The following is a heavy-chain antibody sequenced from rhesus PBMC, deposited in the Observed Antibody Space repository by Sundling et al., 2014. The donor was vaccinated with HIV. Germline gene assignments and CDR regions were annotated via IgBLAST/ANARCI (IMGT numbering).Heavy chain of an antibody. CDR2: ISGNSGST. V-gene: IGHV4-165*01. CDR1: GGSFSGYY. CDR3: ARDPRGLIRLDS. D-gene: IGHD3-22*01. Sequence: QVQLQESGPGLVKPSETLSLTCSVSGGSFSGYYWGWIRQAPGKGLEWIGYISGNSGSTDYNPSLQSRVTISTDTSKNQFSLKLNSVTAADTAVYYCARDPRGLIRLDSWGPGVGVTVSS. J-gene: IGHJ6*01.